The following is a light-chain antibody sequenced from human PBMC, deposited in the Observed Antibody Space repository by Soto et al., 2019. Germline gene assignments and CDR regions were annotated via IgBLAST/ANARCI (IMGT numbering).Light chain of an antibody. V-gene: IGKV1-27*01. CDR1: QGIGDY. Sequence: DIQMTQSPSSLSASVGDRVTITCRASQGIGDYLAWYQQKPGKVPKLLIYAASTLQSGVPSRFSGSGSGTDFTLTISSLQPEDVATYYCQKYKSVPPTFGPGTKVDIK. CDR3: QKYKSVPPT. J-gene: IGKJ3*01. CDR2: AAS.